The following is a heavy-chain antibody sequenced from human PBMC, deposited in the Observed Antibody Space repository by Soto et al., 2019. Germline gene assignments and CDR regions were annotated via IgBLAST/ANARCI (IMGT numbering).Heavy chain of an antibody. V-gene: IGHV1-46*01. CDR2: INPSGGST. CDR3: ARDRGGAVAGASFDY. CDR1: GYTFTSYY. Sequence: QVQLVQSGAEVKKPGASVKVSCKASGYTFTSYYMHWVRQAPGQGLEWMGIINPSGGSTSYAQKFQGIVTMTRDTSTSTVYMELSSLRSEDTAVYYCARDRGGAVAGASFDYWGQGTRVTVSS. D-gene: IGHD6-19*01. J-gene: IGHJ4*02.